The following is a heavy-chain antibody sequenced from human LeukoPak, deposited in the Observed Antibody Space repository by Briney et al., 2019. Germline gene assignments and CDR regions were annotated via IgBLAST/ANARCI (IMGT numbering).Heavy chain of an antibody. Sequence: GGSLRLSCAASGFTFRSYAMSWVRQAPGKGLEWVSAISGSGGSTYYADSVKGRFTISRDNSKSTLYLQMNGLTAEDTALYYCARRLVSAGITDFFDSWGQGTLVSVSS. CDR1: GFTFRSYA. J-gene: IGHJ4*02. V-gene: IGHV3-23*01. CDR2: ISGSGGST. D-gene: IGHD2-2*01. CDR3: ARRLVSAGITDFFDS.